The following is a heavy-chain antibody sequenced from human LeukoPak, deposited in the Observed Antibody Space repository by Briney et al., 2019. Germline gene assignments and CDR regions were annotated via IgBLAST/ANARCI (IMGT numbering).Heavy chain of an antibody. D-gene: IGHD6-13*01. CDR3: ARHVRAAGTAHYYYGMDV. V-gene: IGHV4-59*08. CDR1: GGSISSYY. CDR2: IYYSGST. Sequence: WETLSLTCTVSGGSISSYYWSWIRQPPGKGLEWVGYIYYSGSTNYNPALKSRVTISVDTSKNQFSLKLSSVTAADTAVYYCARHVRAAGTAHYYYGMDVWGQGTTVTVSS. J-gene: IGHJ6*02.